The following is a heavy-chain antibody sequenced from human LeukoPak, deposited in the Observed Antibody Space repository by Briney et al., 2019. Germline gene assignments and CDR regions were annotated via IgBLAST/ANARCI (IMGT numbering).Heavy chain of an antibody. CDR3: ARAGVYYGSGSPFHY. Sequence: ASVKVSCKASGYTFTGYYMHWVRQAPGQGLEWMGWINPNSGGTNYAQKFQGRVTMTRETSISTAYMELSRLRSDDTAVYYCARAGVYYGSGSPFHYWGQGPLVTVFS. CDR1: GYTFTGYY. D-gene: IGHD3-10*01. V-gene: IGHV1-2*02. J-gene: IGHJ4*02. CDR2: INPNSGGT.